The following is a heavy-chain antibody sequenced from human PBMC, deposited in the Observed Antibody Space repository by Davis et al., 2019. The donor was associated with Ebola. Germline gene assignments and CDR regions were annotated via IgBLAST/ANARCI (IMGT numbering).Heavy chain of an antibody. CDR1: GGSFSGYY. V-gene: IGHV4-34*01. Sequence: SETLSLTCAVYGGSFSGYYWSWIRQPPGKGLEWIGEINHSGSTNYNPSLKSRVTISVDTSKNQFSLKLSSVTAADTAVYYCARGRRMDVWGQGTTVTVSS. CDR3: ARGRRMDV. J-gene: IGHJ6*02. CDR2: INHSGST.